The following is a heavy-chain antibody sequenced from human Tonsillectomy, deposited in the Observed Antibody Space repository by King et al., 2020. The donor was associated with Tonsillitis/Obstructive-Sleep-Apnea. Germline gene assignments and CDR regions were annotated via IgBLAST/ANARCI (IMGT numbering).Heavy chain of an antibody. CDR2: IYPGDSDT. Sequence: QLVQSGAEVKKPGESLKISRKGSGYSFTSYWFGWVRQMPGKGLEWMGIIYPGDSDTRYSPSFQGQVTISADQSISTAYLQWSSLKASDTAIYYCARQEGVGAAAGFGMDVWGKGTTVTVSS. D-gene: IGHD6-13*01. CDR3: ARQEGVGAAAGFGMDV. V-gene: IGHV5-51*01. J-gene: IGHJ6*03. CDR1: GYSFTSYW.